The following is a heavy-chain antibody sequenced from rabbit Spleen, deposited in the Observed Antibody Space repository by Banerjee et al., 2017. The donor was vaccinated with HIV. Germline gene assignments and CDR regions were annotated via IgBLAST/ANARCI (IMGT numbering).Heavy chain of an antibody. Sequence: QSLEESGGALVKPGASLTLTCKASGFSFNSGYDMCWVRQAPGKGLEWIGYIDPVFGITYYANWVNGRFSISRENAQNTVFLQMTSLTAADTATYFCARDGAGGSYFALWGPGTLVTVS. V-gene: IGHV1S40*01. CDR2: IDPVFGIT. CDR1: GFSFNSGYD. D-gene: IGHD8-1*01. J-gene: IGHJ4*01. CDR3: ARDGAGGSYFAL.